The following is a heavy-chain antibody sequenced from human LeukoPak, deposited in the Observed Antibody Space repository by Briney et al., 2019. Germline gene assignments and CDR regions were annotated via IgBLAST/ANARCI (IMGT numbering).Heavy chain of an antibody. V-gene: IGHV5-51*01. D-gene: IGHD3-9*01. J-gene: IGHJ3*02. CDR3: ARGHDILTGYPDAFDI. CDR1: GYSFTSYW. Sequence: GESLKLSCKGSGYSFTSYWIGWVRQMPGKGLEWMGIIYPGDSDTRYSPSFQGQVTISADKSISTAYLQWSSLKASDTAMYYCARGHDILTGYPDAFDIWGQGTVVTVSS. CDR2: IYPGDSDT.